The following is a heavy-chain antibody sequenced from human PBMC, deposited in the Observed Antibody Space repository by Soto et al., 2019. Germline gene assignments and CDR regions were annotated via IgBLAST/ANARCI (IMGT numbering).Heavy chain of an antibody. V-gene: IGHV4-39*01. D-gene: IGHD3-22*01. J-gene: IGHJ4*02. CDR3: ARRGYYDSSGTGDY. Sequence: SETLSLTCTVSGGYISSSSYYWGWIRQPPGKGLEWIGSIYYSGSTYYNPSLKSRVTISVDTSKNQFSLKLSSVTAADTAVYYCARRGYYDSSGTGDYWGQGTLVTVSS. CDR2: IYYSGST. CDR1: GGYISSSSYY.